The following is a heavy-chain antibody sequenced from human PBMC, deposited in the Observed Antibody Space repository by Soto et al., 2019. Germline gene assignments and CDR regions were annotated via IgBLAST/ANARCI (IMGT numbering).Heavy chain of an antibody. Sequence: SDTLSLTCTVSGGSISSSSYYWGWIRQPPGKGLEWIGSIYYSGSTYYNPSLKSRVTISVDTSKNQFSLKLSSVTAADTAVYYCARRSGRGRFDPWGQGTLVTVSS. CDR1: GGSISSSSYY. CDR3: ARRSGRGRFDP. CDR2: IYYSGST. D-gene: IGHD1-26*01. V-gene: IGHV4-39*01. J-gene: IGHJ5*02.